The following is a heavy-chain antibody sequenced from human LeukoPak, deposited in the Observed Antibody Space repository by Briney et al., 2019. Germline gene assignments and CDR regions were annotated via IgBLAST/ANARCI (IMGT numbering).Heavy chain of an antibody. V-gene: IGHV1-2*02. CDR2: INPNSGGT. CDR3: ARRLSRLSHQFDY. CDR1: GYTFTGYY. J-gene: IGHJ4*02. Sequence: ASVKVSCKASGYTFTGYYMHWVRQAPGQGLEWMGWINPNSGGTNYAQKFQGRVTMTRDTSISTAYMELSRLRSDDTAVYYGARRLSRLSHQFDYWGQGTLVTVSS. D-gene: IGHD2/OR15-2a*01.